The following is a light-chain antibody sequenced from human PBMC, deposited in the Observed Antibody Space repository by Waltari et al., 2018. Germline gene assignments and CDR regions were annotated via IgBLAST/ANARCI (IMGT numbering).Light chain of an antibody. CDR1: SSDIGGYNY. J-gene: IGLJ1*01. CDR3: SSYTSSSSFYV. Sequence: QSALTQPASVSGSPGQSITISCTGTSSDIGGYNYVPWYQHHPGKGPKLIIYEVVNRPSGVSNRFSGSKSGNTASLTISGLQGEDEADYFCSSYTSSSSFYVFGSVTKVTVL. CDR2: EVV. V-gene: IGLV2-14*01.